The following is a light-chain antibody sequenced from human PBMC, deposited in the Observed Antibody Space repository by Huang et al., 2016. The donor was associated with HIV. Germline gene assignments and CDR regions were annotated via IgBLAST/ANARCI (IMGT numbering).Light chain of an antibody. Sequence: IVLTQSPATVSLSLGERAALSCRASQNVTSNFLAWYQQRSGQSPRLLIYGAFSRAFGLSDRFSGKGSGTDVLLAISKLDPGDSAVYYCQQYDTSPLTFGGGTKVE. CDR1: QNVTSNF. CDR3: QQYDTSPLT. J-gene: IGKJ4*01. CDR2: GAF. V-gene: IGKV3-20*01.